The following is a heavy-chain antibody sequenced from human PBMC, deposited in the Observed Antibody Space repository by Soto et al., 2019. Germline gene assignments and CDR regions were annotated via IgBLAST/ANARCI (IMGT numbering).Heavy chain of an antibody. J-gene: IGHJ4*02. D-gene: IGHD2-8*02. Sequence: PGGSLRLSCAASGFNFRKYYMSWIRQAPGKGLEWVSYTSSSDITIYYADSVKGRFTISRDNAKNSLYLQMDSLRAEDTAVYYCARLVEETGYYFDYWGRGTVVTVSS. CDR1: GFNFRKYY. V-gene: IGHV3-11*01. CDR3: ARLVEETGYYFDY. CDR2: TSSSDITI.